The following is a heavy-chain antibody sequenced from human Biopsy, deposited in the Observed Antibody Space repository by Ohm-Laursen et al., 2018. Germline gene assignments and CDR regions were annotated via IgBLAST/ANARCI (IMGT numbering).Heavy chain of an antibody. D-gene: IGHD5-12*01. CDR3: ARNRVDVVKVTTIGWNFDL. CDR2: IHYTGHI. J-gene: IGHJ2*01. CDR1: GDTISTYY. V-gene: IGHV4-59*08. Sequence: GTLSLTCPVSGDTISTYYWNWIRQTPGKGLEWIGYIHYTGHIRINPPLNSRATISVDTSKDQFSLKLSSLTAADTAIYYCARNRVDVVKVTTIGWNFDLWGRGTLVTVS.